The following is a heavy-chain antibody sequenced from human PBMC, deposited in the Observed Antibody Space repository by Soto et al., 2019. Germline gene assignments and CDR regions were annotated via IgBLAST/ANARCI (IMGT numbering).Heavy chain of an antibody. CDR2: INPSGGST. CDR3: ASNQRITIFGVLIIPYDGMDV. CDR1: GYTFTSYY. Sequence: GASVKVSCKASGYTFTSYYMHWVRQAPGQGLEWMGIINPSGGSTSYAQKFQGRVTMTRDTSTSTVYMELSSLRSEDTAVYYCASNQRITIFGVLIIPYDGMDVCGQGTTVTVYS. J-gene: IGHJ6*02. V-gene: IGHV1-46*01. D-gene: IGHD3-3*01.